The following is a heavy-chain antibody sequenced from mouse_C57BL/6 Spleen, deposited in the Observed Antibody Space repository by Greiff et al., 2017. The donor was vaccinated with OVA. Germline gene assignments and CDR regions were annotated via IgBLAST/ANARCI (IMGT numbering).Heavy chain of an antibody. J-gene: IGHJ1*03. D-gene: IGHD1-1*01. CDR1: GFTFSSYG. CDR2: ISSGGGYT. Sequence: EVKVVESGGDLVKPGGSLKLSCAASGFTFSSYGMSWVRQTPDKRLEWVATISSGGGYTYYPDSVKGRFTISRDNAKNTLYLELSSLKSEDTAMYYCAREGYYGSSPYWYFDVWGTGTTVTVSS. CDR3: AREGYYGSSPYWYFDV. V-gene: IGHV5-6*01.